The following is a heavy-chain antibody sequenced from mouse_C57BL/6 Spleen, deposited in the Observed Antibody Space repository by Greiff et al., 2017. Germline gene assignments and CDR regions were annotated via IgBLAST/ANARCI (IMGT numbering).Heavy chain of an antibody. J-gene: IGHJ3*01. CDR1: GYTFTSYG. D-gene: IGHD1-1*01. Sequence: VKLVESGAELARPGASVKLSCKASGYTFTSYGISWVKQSTGQGLEWIGEIYPRSGNTYYNEKFKGKATLTADKSSSTAYMELRSLTSEDSAVYFCARWYYGSRAWFAYWGQGTLVTVSA. V-gene: IGHV1-81*01. CDR3: ARWYYGSRAWFAY. CDR2: IYPRSGNT.